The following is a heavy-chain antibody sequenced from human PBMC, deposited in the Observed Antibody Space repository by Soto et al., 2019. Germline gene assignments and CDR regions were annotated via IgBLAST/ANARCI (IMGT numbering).Heavy chain of an antibody. CDR2: ISYDGSNK. CDR1: GFTFSSYG. Sequence: QVQLVESGGGVVQPGRSLRLSCAASGFTFSSYGMHWVRQAPGKGLEWVAVISYDGSNKYYADSVKGRFTISRDNSKNTLYLHMNSLRAEDTAVYYCAKDTEVGPMVRGVMDYWGQGTLVTVSS. CDR3: AKDTEVGPMVRGVMDY. J-gene: IGHJ4*02. V-gene: IGHV3-30*18. D-gene: IGHD3-10*01.